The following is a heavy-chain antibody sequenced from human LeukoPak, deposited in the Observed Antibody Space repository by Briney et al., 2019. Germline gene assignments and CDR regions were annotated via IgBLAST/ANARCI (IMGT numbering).Heavy chain of an antibody. J-gene: IGHJ4*02. D-gene: IGHD2-21*01. CDR2: IYYSAST. CDR3: ARLEYAYWGGDCDSF. Sequence: KPSETLSLTCAVSGGSVSSSSHYWGWIRQPPGKGLEWIGSIYYSASTYYNPSLKSRVTISADTSKNQFSLKLSSVSAADTAVYYCARLEYAYWGGDCDSFWGQGTLVTVSS. V-gene: IGHV4-39*01. CDR1: GGSVSSSSHY.